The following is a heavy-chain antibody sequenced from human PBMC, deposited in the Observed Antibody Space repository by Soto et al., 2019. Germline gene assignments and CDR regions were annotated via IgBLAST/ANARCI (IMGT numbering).Heavy chain of an antibody. D-gene: IGHD5-12*01. CDR2: IRYDGSNK. J-gene: IGHJ4*02. CDR1: GFTFSSYG. V-gene: IGHV3-33*01. Sequence: PGGSLRLSCAASGFTFSSYGMHWVRQAPGKGLEWVAVIRYDGSNKYYADSVKGRFAISRDNSKNTLYLQMNSLRAEDTAVYYCARDQSSTGYSGYDFQGLFDYWGQGTLVTVSS. CDR3: ARDQSSTGYSGYDFQGLFDY.